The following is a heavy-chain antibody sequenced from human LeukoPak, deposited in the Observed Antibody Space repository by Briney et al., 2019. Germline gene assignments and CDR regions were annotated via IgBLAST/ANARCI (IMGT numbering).Heavy chain of an antibody. J-gene: IGHJ2*01. V-gene: IGHV1-18*01. CDR3: ARVDYGDYENWYFDL. Sequence: ASVTVSCKASGYTFTSYGISWVRQAPGQGLEWMGWISAYNGNTNYAQKLQGRVTMTTDTSTSTAYMELRSLRSDDTAVYYCARVDYGDYENWYFDLWGRGTLVTVSS. D-gene: IGHD4-17*01. CDR1: GYTFTSYG. CDR2: ISAYNGNT.